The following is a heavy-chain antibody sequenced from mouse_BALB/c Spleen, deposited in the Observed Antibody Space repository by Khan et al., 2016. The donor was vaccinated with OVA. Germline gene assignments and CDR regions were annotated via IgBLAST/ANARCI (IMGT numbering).Heavy chain of an antibody. CDR3: SREVRLHYYAMDY. V-gene: IGHV1-69*02. Sequence: QVRLQQSGTELVRPGASVKLSCKASGYTFTNYWINWVKQRPGQGLEWIGNIYPSDSYSNYNQKFKDKATLTVDKSSSTAYMQLSSPTSEDSAVYYCSREVRLHYYAMDYWGQGTSVTVSS. J-gene: IGHJ4*01. D-gene: IGHD2-14*01. CDR1: GYTFTNYW. CDR2: IYPSDSYS.